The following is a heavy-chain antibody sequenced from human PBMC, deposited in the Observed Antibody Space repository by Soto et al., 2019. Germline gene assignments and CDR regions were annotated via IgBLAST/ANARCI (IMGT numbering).Heavy chain of an antibody. CDR2: ISGSSTYI. Sequence: EVQLVESGGGLVKPGESLRVSCAASGFTFSYYSLHWVRQATGKGLEWVSSISGSSTYIYYADRVKGRFTISRDNAKNSLFLRMDSLSAEDTAVYYCARGDGTGLYNSGWSPRYWGQGTLVTVSS. J-gene: IGHJ4*02. CDR1: GFTFSYYS. V-gene: IGHV3-21*04. CDR3: ARGDGTGLYNSGWSPRY. D-gene: IGHD6-19*01.